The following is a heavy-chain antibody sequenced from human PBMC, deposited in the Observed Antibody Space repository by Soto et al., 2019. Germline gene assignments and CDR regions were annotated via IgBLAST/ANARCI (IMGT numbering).Heavy chain of an antibody. CDR2: ISHSGST. D-gene: IGHD3-22*01. Sequence: QVQLQQWGAGLLKPSETLSLTCAVYIGSFSGYSWNWIRQPPGKGLEWIGEISHSGSTNYNPSLRSRVHMSVDTSKNPFSLKLRSVTAADTAAYYGARSQRIGAITTWCDYWGQGTLVNVSS. CDR1: IGSFSGYS. V-gene: IGHV4-34*01. J-gene: IGHJ4*02. CDR3: ARSQRIGAITTWCDY.